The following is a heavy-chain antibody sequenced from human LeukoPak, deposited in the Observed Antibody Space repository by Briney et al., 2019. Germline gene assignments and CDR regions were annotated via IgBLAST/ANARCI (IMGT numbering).Heavy chain of an antibody. Sequence: SVKVSCKASGGTFSNYAISWVRQAPGQGLEWMGGIIPIFGTANYAQKFRGRVTITADKSTRTAYMELSSLRSEDTAVYYCARDYSGEWEQLTGWWFDPWGQGTLVIVSS. CDR2: IIPIFGTA. CDR1: GGTFSNYA. D-gene: IGHD1-26*01. J-gene: IGHJ5*02. V-gene: IGHV1-69*06. CDR3: ARDYSGEWEQLTGWWFDP.